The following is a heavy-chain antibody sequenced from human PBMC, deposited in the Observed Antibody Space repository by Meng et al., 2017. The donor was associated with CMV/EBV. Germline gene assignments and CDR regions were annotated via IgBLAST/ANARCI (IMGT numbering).Heavy chain of an antibody. CDR1: GHPISSGYF. CDR2: IYPSGTA. J-gene: IGHJ3*01. D-gene: IGHD2/OR15-2a*01. V-gene: IGHV4-38-2*01. CDR3: AKMATRTTYWTGSDGFDV. Sequence: GSLRLSCSVSGHPISSGYFWGWIRQAPGKGLEWIGSIYPSGTAFYNPSLKSRVTISADTSNNRFSLRLSLVTAADTALYYCAKMATRTTYWTGSDGFDVWGQGTMVT.